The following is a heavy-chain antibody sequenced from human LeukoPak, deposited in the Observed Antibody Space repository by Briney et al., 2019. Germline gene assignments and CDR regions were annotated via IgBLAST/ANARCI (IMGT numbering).Heavy chain of an antibody. CDR2: IIPIFGTA. V-gene: IGHV1-69*13. CDR3: ARGVGATPDFDY. CDR1: GATFSSYA. D-gene: IGHD1-26*01. J-gene: IGHJ4*02. Sequence: SVKVSCKASGATFSSYAISWVRQAPGQGLEWMGGIIPIFGTANYAQKFQGRVTITADESTSTAYMELSSLRSEDTAVYYCARGVGATPDFDYWGQGTLVTVSS.